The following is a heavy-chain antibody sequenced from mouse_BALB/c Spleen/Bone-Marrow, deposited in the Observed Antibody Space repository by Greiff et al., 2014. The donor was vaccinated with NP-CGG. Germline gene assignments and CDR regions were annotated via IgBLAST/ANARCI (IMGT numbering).Heavy chain of an antibody. Sequence: EVQLQQSGAELVRPGALVKLSCKASGFNIKDYYMHWVKQRPEQGLEWIGWIDPENGNTIYDPKFQGKASITADTFSNTAYLQLSSLTSEDTAVYYCASGYYGSSPYWYFDVWGAGTTVTVSS. J-gene: IGHJ1*01. D-gene: IGHD1-1*01. CDR1: GFNIKDYY. CDR3: ASGYYGSSPYWYFDV. CDR2: IDPENGNT. V-gene: IGHV14-1*02.